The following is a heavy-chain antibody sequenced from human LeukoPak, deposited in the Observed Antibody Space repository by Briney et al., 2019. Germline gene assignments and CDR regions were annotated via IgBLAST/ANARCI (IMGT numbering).Heavy chain of an antibody. V-gene: IGHV5-51*01. CDR3: ARVDCSSTSCFYYYYGMDV. D-gene: IGHD2-2*01. CDR1: GYSFTSYW. Sequence: GESLKISCKASGYSFTSYWIGWVRQMPGKGLEWMGIIYPGDSDTRYSPSFQGQVTISADKSISTAYLQWSSLKASDTAMYYCARVDCSSTSCFYYYYGMDVWGQGTTVTVSS. J-gene: IGHJ6*02. CDR2: IYPGDSDT.